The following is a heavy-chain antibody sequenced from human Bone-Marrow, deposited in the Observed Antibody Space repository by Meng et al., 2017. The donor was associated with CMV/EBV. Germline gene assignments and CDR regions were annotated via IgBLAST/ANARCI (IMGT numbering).Heavy chain of an antibody. CDR3: AKGTGDSSSSDY. CDR2: IWYDGSNK. CDR1: GFTFSSYG. D-gene: IGHD6-6*01. V-gene: IGHV3-33*06. J-gene: IGHJ4*02. Sequence: GGSLRLSCAASGFTFSSYGMHWVRQAPGKGLEWVAVIWYDGSNKYYADSVKGRFTISRDNSKNTLYLQMNSLRAEDTAVYYCAKGTGDSSSSDYWGQGTLVTVSS.